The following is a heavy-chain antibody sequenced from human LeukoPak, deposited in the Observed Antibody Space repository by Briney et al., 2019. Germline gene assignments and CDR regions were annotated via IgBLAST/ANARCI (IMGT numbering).Heavy chain of an antibody. V-gene: IGHV3-23*01. CDR2: ISGFGDRT. CDR1: GFIFGNFP. D-gene: IGHD3-3*01. J-gene: IGHJ4*02. Sequence: GGSLRLSCAASGFIFGNFPMTWVRQVPGKGLGWVSAISGFGDRTVYADSVKGRFTISRDNSKSTVYLQMNSLEVEGTAIYYCGKEPWEGSGYIHYWGQGILVTVSS. CDR3: GKEPWEGSGYIHY.